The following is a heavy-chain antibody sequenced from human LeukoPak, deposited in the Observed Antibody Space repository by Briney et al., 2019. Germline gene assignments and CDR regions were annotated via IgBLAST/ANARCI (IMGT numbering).Heavy chain of an antibody. CDR3: AKVPVVGVVIWANP. D-gene: IGHD3-3*01. V-gene: IGHV3-7*03. Sequence: PGGSLRLSCAASGFTFSSCWLSWVRQAPGMGLEWVASIKQDGSEKYYVDSVKGRFTISRDNAKNSLYLQMNSLRAEDTAVYYCAKVPVVGVVIWANPWGQGTLVTVSS. J-gene: IGHJ5*02. CDR1: GFTFSSCW. CDR2: IKQDGSEK.